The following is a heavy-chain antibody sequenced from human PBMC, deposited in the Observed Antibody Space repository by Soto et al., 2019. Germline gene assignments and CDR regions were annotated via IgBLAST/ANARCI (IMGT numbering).Heavy chain of an antibody. CDR1: GYTFSSYA. Sequence: ASVKVSCKGSGYTFSSYAIHWVRQAPGQGLEWMGWINAGNGNTKYSQKFQGRVTITRDTSASTAYMELNSLRSEDTAVYYCARVDGTYWGQGTLVTSPQ. CDR3: ARVDGTY. V-gene: IGHV1-3*01. D-gene: IGHD1-26*01. J-gene: IGHJ4*02. CDR2: INAGNGNT.